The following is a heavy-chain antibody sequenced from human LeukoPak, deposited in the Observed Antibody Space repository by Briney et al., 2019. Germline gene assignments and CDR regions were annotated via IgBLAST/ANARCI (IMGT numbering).Heavy chain of an antibody. CDR1: GLTFSNYA. Sequence: PGGSLRLSCAASGLTFSNYAMTWVRQAPGKGLEWVSPISGSGGHTYYTDSVKGRFTVSRDNSKKTLYLQMNSLRAEDTAEYYCARDRSGSGVVGAFDIWGQGSMVTVSS. D-gene: IGHD1-26*01. J-gene: IGHJ3*02. CDR3: ARDRSGSGVVGAFDI. V-gene: IGHV3-23*01. CDR2: ISGSGGHT.